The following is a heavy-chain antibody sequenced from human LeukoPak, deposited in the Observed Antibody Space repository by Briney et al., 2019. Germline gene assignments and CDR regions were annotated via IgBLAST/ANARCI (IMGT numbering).Heavy chain of an antibody. D-gene: IGHD6-19*01. CDR3: ARGGTWLSHHYSSGKDF. V-gene: IGHV1-46*01. CDR1: GYTFTSYD. J-gene: IGHJ4*02. CDR2: INPSGGTT. Sequence: VKVSCKASGYTFTSYDINWVRQAPGQGLEWMGIINPSGGTTSYAQKFQGRVTMTRDTSTSTVYMDLSSLRSEDTAVYYCARGGTWLSHHYSSGKDFWGQGTLVTVSS.